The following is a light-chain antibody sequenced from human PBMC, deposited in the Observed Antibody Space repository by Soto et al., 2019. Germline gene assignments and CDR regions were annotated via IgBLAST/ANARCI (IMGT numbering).Light chain of an antibody. Sequence: EIVLTQSQATLSLSPAETATLSCRASQSVSSYLAWYQQKPGQAPSLLIYDASNRATGIPPRFSGSGSGTDFTLTISSLEPEDFAVYYCQQRSNCPLTFGGGTKVEIK. CDR2: DAS. J-gene: IGKJ4*01. CDR3: QQRSNCPLT. CDR1: QSVSSY. V-gene: IGKV3-11*01.